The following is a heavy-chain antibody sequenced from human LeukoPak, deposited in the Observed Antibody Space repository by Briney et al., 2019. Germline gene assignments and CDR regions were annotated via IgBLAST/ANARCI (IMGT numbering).Heavy chain of an antibody. CDR3: ARDSVGTVALVGYYYYYMDV. V-gene: IGHV1-24*01. D-gene: IGHD2-8*02. J-gene: IGHJ6*03. CDR2: FDPEDGET. Sequence: GASVKVSCKVSGYTLTELPMHWVRQAPGKGLEWMGGFDPEDGETIYAQKFQGRVTMTEDTSTDTAYMELRSLRSDDTAVYYCARDSVGTVALVGYYYYYMDVWGKGTTVTVSS. CDR1: GYTLTELP.